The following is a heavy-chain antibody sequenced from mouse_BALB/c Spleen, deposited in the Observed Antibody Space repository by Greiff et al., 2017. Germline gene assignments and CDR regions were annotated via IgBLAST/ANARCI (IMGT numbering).Heavy chain of an antibody. J-gene: IGHJ2*01. D-gene: IGHD1-2*01. CDR2: INPSNGGT. Sequence: VQLHQPGAELVKPGASVKLSCKASGYTFTSYWMPWVKLRPGQGFEWIGEINPSNGGTNYNEKFKRKATLTVDKSSSTAYMQLSSLTSEDSAVYYCTIDTTAYYFDYWGQGTTLTVSS. CDR3: TIDTTAYYFDY. V-gene: IGHV1S16*01. CDR1: GYTFTSYW.